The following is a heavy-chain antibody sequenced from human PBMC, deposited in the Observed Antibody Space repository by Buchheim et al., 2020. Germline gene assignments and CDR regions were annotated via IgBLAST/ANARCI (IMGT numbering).Heavy chain of an antibody. Sequence: QVQLVQSGGGLVKPGGSLRLSCVASGFTFRDYYMTWIRQAPGKGLEWLSYISTDGTTIYYADSVKGRFTVSRDNAHNSLYLQMHSLRGEDTAVYFCARDLVGRPSYWGQGT. CDR1: GFTFRDYY. J-gene: IGHJ4*02. CDR2: ISTDGTTI. V-gene: IGHV3-11*01. CDR3: ARDLVGRPSY. D-gene: IGHD2-8*02.